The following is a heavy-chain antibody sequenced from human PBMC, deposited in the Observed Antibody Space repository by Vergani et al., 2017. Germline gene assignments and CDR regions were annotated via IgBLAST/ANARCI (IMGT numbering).Heavy chain of an antibody. V-gene: IGHV1-69*09. D-gene: IGHD2-21*02. CDR1: GYTFTSYG. CDR3: ARDGGGTAILSAFDI. J-gene: IGHJ3*02. CDR2: IIPILGIA. Sequence: QVQLVQSGAEVKKPGASVKVSCKASGYTFTSYGISWVRQAPGQGLEWMGRIIPILGIANYAQKFQGRVTITADKSTSTAYMELSSLRSEDTAVYYCARDGGGTAILSAFDIWGQGTMVTVSS.